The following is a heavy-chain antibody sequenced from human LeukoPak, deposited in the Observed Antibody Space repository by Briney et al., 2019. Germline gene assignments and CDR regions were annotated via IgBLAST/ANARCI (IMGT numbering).Heavy chain of an antibody. V-gene: IGHV3-48*04. Sequence: GGSLRLSCAASGFTFSSYGMHWIRQAPGKGLEWVSYISSSGSTIYYADSVKGRFTISRDNAKNPLYLQMNSLRAEDTAVYYCARGGDNVDTAMATGYWGQGTLVTVSS. CDR1: GFTFSSYG. J-gene: IGHJ4*02. CDR2: ISSSGSTI. CDR3: ARGGDNVDTAMATGY. D-gene: IGHD5-18*01.